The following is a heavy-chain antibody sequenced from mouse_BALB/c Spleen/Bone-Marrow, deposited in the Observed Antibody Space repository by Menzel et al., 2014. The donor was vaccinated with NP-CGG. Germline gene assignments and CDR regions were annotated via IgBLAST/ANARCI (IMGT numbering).Heavy chain of an antibody. Sequence: EVQLQQSGPELVKPGASMKISCKASGYPFTGYTINWVKQSHGKNLEWIGLINPYNGGTSYNQKFKDKATLTVDKSSSTAYMELLSLTSEDSAVYYCARFRDDYCYGDYWGQGTTLTVSS. CDR1: GYPFTGYT. J-gene: IGHJ2*01. V-gene: IGHV1-26*01. D-gene: IGHD1-2*01. CDR2: INPYNGGT. CDR3: ARFRDDYCYGDY.